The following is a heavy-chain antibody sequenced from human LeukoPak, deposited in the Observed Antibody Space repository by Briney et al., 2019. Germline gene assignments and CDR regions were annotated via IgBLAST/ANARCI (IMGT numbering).Heavy chain of an antibody. CDR1: GYTFTGYY. Sequence: ASVKVSCKASGYTFTGYYMHWVRQAPGEGREWMGRINPNSGGTNYAQKFQGRVTITRDTAIRTDYMEMSRLRSDDTAVYYCARGMTGLDYWGQGTLVTVSS. CDR3: ARGMTGLDY. V-gene: IGHV1-2*06. CDR2: INPNSGGT. J-gene: IGHJ4*02. D-gene: IGHD3-9*01.